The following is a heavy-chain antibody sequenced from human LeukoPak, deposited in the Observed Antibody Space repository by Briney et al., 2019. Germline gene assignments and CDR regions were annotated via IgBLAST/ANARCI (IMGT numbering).Heavy chain of an antibody. J-gene: IGHJ4*02. D-gene: IGHD6-19*01. CDR1: GFTVSSNY. CDR2: IYSGGST. V-gene: IGHV3-53*01. Sequence: PGGSLRLSCAASGFTVSSNYMSWVRQAPGKGLEWVSVIYSGGSTYYADSVKGRFTISRDNSKNTLYLQMNSLRAEDTAVYYCARDRSSVRGLGYWGQGTLVTVSS. CDR3: ARDRSSVRGLGY.